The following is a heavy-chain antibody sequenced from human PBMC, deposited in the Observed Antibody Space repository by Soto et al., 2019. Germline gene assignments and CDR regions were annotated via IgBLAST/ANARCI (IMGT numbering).Heavy chain of an antibody. D-gene: IGHD1-1*01. J-gene: IGHJ6*02. V-gene: IGHV1-69*13. CDR1: GVTFSSYA. CDR3: ARLERQGYYYYYGMDV. Sequence: SVKVSCKASGVTFSSYAISWVRQAPVQGLEWMGGIIPIFGTANYAQKFQGRVTITADESTSTAYMELSSLRSEDTAVYYCARLERQGYYYYYGMDVWGQGTTVTVSS. CDR2: IIPIFGTA.